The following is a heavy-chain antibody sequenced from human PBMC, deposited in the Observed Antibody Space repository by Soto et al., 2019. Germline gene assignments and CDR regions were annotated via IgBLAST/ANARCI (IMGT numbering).Heavy chain of an antibody. Sequence: SETLSLTCSLYSGSLSGYYWSWIRQPPGKGLEWIGEISPSGTTNYSPSLKSRVSISVDTSKNQFSLNLTSLTAANTAVYYCARAPKVSGSAQTRPDFWGQGSLVTVS. CDR3: ARAPKVSGSAQTRPDF. J-gene: IGHJ4*02. CDR2: ISPSGTT. CDR1: SGSLSGYY. D-gene: IGHD6-6*01. V-gene: IGHV4-34*01.